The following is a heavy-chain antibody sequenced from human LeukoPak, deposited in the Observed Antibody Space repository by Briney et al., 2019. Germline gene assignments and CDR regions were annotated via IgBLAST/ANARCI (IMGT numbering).Heavy chain of an antibody. CDR3: PRAPSEIGGYYPEYFRH. J-gene: IGHJ1*01. CDR2: IKSDGRT. Sequence: QPGGSLPPSCASPGFTFSNYWMHWVRPAPGKAPVWGSRIKSDGRTNYADSVKGRFTISRDNPKQTVSQQMNSLRPHDTRVYYCPRAPSEIGGYYPEYFRHWGEGTLMTVSS. CDR1: GFTFSNYW. D-gene: IGHD3-22*01. V-gene: IGHV3-74*01.